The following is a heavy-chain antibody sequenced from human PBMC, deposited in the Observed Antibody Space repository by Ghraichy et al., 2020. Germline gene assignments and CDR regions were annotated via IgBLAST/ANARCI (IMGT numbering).Heavy chain of an antibody. Sequence: GGSLRLSCAASGFTVSSNSMSWVRQAPGKGLEWVSVIYSGGSTYYADSVKGRFTISRDNSKNTLYLQMNSLRAEDTAVYYCARSKKHHDAFDIWGQGTMVTVSS. CDR3: ARSKKHHDAFDI. CDR1: GFTVSSNS. J-gene: IGHJ3*02. D-gene: IGHD2-21*01. CDR2: IYSGGST. V-gene: IGHV3-66*02.